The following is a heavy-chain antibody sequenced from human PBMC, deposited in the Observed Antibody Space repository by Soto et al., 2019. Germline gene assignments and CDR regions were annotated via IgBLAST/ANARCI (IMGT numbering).Heavy chain of an antibody. D-gene: IGHD1-26*01. V-gene: IGHV1-69*01. CDR3: ARGSSGSYYGLAFDI. Sequence: QVPLVQSGAEVKKPGSSMKVSCKASGGTFSSYGISWVRQAPGQGLEWMGGIIPIFGTANYAQKFQGRVTITADESTSTACMDLSSLRSEDTAVYYCARGSSGSYYGLAFDIWGQGTVVTVSS. CDR1: GGTFSSYG. J-gene: IGHJ3*02. CDR2: IIPIFGTA.